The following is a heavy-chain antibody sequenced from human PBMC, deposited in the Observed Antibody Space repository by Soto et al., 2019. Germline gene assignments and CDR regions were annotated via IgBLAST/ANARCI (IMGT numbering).Heavy chain of an antibody. Sequence: SVKVSCKASGGTFSSYAISWVRQAPGQGLEWMGGIIPIFGTANYAQKFQGRVTITADESTSTAYMELSSLRSEDTAVYYCARGPVAGTGDYYYGMDVWGQGTTVTVSS. CDR1: GGTFSSYA. J-gene: IGHJ6*02. D-gene: IGHD6-19*01. CDR2: IIPIFGTA. V-gene: IGHV1-69*13. CDR3: ARGPVAGTGDYYYGMDV.